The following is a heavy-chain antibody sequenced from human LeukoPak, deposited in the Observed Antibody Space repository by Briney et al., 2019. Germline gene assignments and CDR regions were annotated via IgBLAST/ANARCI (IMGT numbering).Heavy chain of an antibody. J-gene: IGHJ4*02. Sequence: GGSLRLSCAASGFTFSSYSTNWVRQAPGKGLEWFSSISGSSSYIYYADSVKGRFTISRDNAKNSLYLQMNSLRAEDTAVYYCARVPRGSYAPFDYWGQGTLVTVSS. CDR1: GFTFSSYS. D-gene: IGHD1-26*01. V-gene: IGHV3-21*01. CDR3: ARVPRGSYAPFDY. CDR2: ISGSSSYI.